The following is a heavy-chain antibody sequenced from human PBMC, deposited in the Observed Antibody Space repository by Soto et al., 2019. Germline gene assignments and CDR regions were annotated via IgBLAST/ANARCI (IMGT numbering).Heavy chain of an antibody. CDR1: GFTFSSYG. D-gene: IGHD6-13*01. V-gene: IGHV3-30*18. Sequence: EGSLRLSCAASGFTFSSYGMHWVRQAPGKGLEWVAVISYDGSNKYYADSVKGRFTISRDNSKNTLYLQMNSLRAEDTAVYYCAKEKADSSSWYQPGSGHPFDYWGQGTLVTVSS. J-gene: IGHJ4*02. CDR3: AKEKADSSSWYQPGSGHPFDY. CDR2: ISYDGSNK.